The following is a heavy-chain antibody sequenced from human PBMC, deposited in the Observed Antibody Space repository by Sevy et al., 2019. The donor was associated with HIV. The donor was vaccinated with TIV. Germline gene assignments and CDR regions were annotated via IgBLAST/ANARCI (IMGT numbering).Heavy chain of an antibody. CDR2: ISYDGSNQ. V-gene: IGHV3-30-3*01. Sequence: GGSLRLSCAASGFTFSSYAMHWVRQAPGKGLEWVAFISYDGSNQYYAHSVKGRFTISRDNSKNTVYLQTNSLRAEDTAVYYCARDQHDYAGNVRTGWFDPWGQGTLVTVSS. J-gene: IGHJ5*02. D-gene: IGHD4-17*01. CDR1: GFTFSSYA. CDR3: ARDQHDYAGNVRTGWFDP.